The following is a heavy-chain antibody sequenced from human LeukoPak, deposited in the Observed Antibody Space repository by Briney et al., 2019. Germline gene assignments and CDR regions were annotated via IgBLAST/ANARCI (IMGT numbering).Heavy chain of an antibody. CDR3: TTGGRRESDSSGFYLFYYGMDV. Sequence: GGSLRLSCAASGFTFSNAWMNWVRQAPGKGLEWVGRIKSKADGGTTDSAAPVKGRFTISRDDSKNTLYLQMDSLKTEDTAVYYCTTGGRRESDSSGFYLFYYGMDVWGQGTTVTVSS. CDR2: IKSKADGGTT. CDR1: GFTFSNAW. V-gene: IGHV3-15*01. D-gene: IGHD3-22*01. J-gene: IGHJ6*02.